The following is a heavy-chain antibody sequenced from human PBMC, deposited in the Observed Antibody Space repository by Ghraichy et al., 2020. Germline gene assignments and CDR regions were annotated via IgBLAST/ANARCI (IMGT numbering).Heavy chain of an antibody. D-gene: IGHD3-10*01. CDR3: ARGYYYGSGSPYYFDY. Sequence: GGSLRLSCAASGFTFSSYDMHWVRQATGKGLEWVSAIGTAGDTYYPGSVKGRFTISRENAKNSLYLQMNSLRAGDTAVYYCARGYYYGSGSPYYFDYWGQGTLVTVSS. CDR2: IGTAGDT. J-gene: IGHJ4*02. V-gene: IGHV3-13*01. CDR1: GFTFSSYD.